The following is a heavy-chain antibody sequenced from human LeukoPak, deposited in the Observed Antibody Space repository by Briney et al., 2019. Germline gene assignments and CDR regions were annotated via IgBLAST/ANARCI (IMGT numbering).Heavy chain of an antibody. V-gene: IGHV4-4*07. J-gene: IGHJ4*02. Sequence: PSETLSLTCTVSGGSISNFYWSWIRQPAGKGLEWIGRIFTRGSTNYNPSLKSRVTMSVDTSKNQFSVKLNSVTAADTAVYYCARGTYYYDSSFGYWGQGTLVTVSS. CDR2: IFTRGST. CDR1: GGSISNFY. CDR3: ARGTYYYDSSFGY. D-gene: IGHD3-22*01.